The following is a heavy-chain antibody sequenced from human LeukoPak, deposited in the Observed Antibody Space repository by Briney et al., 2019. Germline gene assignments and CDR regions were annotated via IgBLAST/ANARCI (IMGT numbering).Heavy chain of an antibody. D-gene: IGHD3-10*01. Sequence: SETLSLTCTVSGDSISSGDYSWSWVRQPSGRGLEWIGYIFHSGSSYYNPSLRSRVTISVDRSRNQFSLRLTSVTAADTAVYYCARELWFVNAPGSWLDPWGQGTLVTVSS. CDR2: IFHSGSS. V-gene: IGHV4-30-2*01. CDR1: GDSISSGDYS. CDR3: ARELWFVNAPGSWLDP. J-gene: IGHJ5*02.